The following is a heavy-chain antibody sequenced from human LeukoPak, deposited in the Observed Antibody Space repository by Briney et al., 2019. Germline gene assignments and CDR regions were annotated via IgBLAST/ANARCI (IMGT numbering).Heavy chain of an antibody. J-gene: IGHJ4*02. CDR1: GFTFSNYA. CDR2: ISYDGSNK. CDR3: AREGYSSSWNFDY. V-gene: IGHV3-30-3*01. D-gene: IGHD6-13*01. Sequence: GGSLRLSCAASGFTFSNYAMSWVRQAPGKGLEWVAVISYDGSNKYYADSVKGRFTISRDNSKNTLYLQMNSLRAEDTAVYYCAREGYSSSWNFDYWGQGTLVTVSS.